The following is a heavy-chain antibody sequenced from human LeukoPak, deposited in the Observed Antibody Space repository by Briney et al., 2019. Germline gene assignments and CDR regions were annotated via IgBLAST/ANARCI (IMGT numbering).Heavy chain of an antibody. Sequence: SQTLSLTCTVSGGSISSGGYYWSWIRQHPGKGLEWIGYIYYSGSTYYNPSLESRVTISVDTSKNQLSLKLSSVTAADTSVYYCARIGSHGYYSDGPDYWGQGTLVTVSA. J-gene: IGHJ4*02. CDR1: GGSISSGGYY. CDR2: IYYSGST. CDR3: ARIGSHGYYSDGPDY. D-gene: IGHD2-15*01. V-gene: IGHV4-31*03.